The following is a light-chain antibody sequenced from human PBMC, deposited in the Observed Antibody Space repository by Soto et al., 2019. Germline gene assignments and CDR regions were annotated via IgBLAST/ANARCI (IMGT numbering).Light chain of an antibody. CDR2: GAS. J-gene: IGKJ2*01. CDR3: QQSYSTPPYT. V-gene: IGKV1-39*01. Sequence: DIQMTQSPSSLSASVGDRVTITCRASQRISNNLNWYQQKPGKAPKLLIYGASSLQSGVPSRFSGSGSGTDFTLTISSLQPEDFATYYCQQSYSTPPYTFGQGTKLEIK. CDR1: QRISNN.